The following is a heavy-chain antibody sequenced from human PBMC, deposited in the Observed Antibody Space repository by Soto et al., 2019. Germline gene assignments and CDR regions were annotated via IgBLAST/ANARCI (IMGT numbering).Heavy chain of an antibody. CDR1: GGSFSNYY. J-gene: IGHJ6*02. V-gene: IGHV4-34*01. CDR2: VNHDGSTN. Sequence: LSLTCAVSGGSFSNYYLTWIRQSPGKGLEWIGEVNHDGSTNNYNPSLNRRVTISIDTSKKQFSLKLRSVTAADTAIYYCATVVTSRYFGLDVWGQGTTVTVSS. CDR3: ATVVTSRYFGLDV. D-gene: IGHD2-2*01.